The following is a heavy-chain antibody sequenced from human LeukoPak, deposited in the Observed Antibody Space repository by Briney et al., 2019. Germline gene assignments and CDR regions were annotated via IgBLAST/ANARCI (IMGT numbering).Heavy chain of an antibody. J-gene: IGHJ3*02. D-gene: IGHD3-22*01. Sequence: ASVKVSCKASGYTFTGHYMHWVRQAPGQGLEWMGRIDPKSGDTNYAQKFQGRVTLTRDTSISTAYMELSRLRSDDTAVYYCASFDYYDSSGYYELDAFDIWGQGTMVTVSS. CDR2: IDPKSGDT. V-gene: IGHV1-2*06. CDR1: GYTFTGHY. CDR3: ASFDYYDSSGYYELDAFDI.